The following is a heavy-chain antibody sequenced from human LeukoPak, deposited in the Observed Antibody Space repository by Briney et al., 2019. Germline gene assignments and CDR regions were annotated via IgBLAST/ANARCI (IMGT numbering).Heavy chain of an antibody. D-gene: IGHD2-2*01. J-gene: IGHJ4*02. Sequence: SETLSLTCSVSGGSISSSTYYWGWIRQPPGKGLEWIGSISYSGSPYYNPSLKSRVSTSLDTSKNQLSLKLSSVTAADTAVYYCARALWTRATIVVVPAAPRAYYFDYWGQGTLVTVSS. CDR3: ARALWTRATIVVVPAAPRAYYFDY. CDR1: GGSISSSTYY. CDR2: ISYSGSP. V-gene: IGHV4-39*07.